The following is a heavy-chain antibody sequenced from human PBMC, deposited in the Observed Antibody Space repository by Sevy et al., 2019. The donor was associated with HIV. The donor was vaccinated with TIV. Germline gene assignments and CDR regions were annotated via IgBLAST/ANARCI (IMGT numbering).Heavy chain of an antibody. V-gene: IGHV3-15*01. CDR3: NTDLSSGSFKDY. J-gene: IGHJ4*02. D-gene: IGHD6-19*01. CDR2: IKSKSDGVAT. Sequence: GGSLRLSCAASGFSFSKAWMSWVRQAPGKGLEWVGRIKSKSDGVATDYTAPVKGRLTISRDDEEGTVFLQMTSRKVEDTAVYYCNTDLSSGSFKDYWGQGTLVTVSS. CDR1: GFSFSKAW.